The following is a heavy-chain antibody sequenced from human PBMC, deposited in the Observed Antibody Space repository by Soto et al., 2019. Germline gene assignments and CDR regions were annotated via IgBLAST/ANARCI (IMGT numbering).Heavy chain of an antibody. Sequence: PSETLSLTCTVSGGSISSGGYYWSWIRHHPGKGLEWIGYINYSGSTYYNPSLKSRVTISVDTSKNQFSLKLSSVTAADTAVYYCARGKDIVVVVAAPVFDYWGQGTLVTVSS. CDR3: ARGKDIVVVVAAPVFDY. CDR2: INYSGST. V-gene: IGHV4-31*03. CDR1: GGSISSGGYY. J-gene: IGHJ4*02. D-gene: IGHD2-15*01.